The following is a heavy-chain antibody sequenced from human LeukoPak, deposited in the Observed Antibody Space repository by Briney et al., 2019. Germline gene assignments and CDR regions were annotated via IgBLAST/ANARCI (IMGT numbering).Heavy chain of an antibody. CDR1: GGTFSSYA. CDR3: ATLGYSSSWTPDY. V-gene: IGHV1-69*01. Sequence: SVKVSCKASGGTFSSYAISWVRQAPGQGLEWMGGIIPIFGTANYAQKFQGRVTMTEDSSTDTAYMELSSLRSEDTAVYYCATLGYSSSWTPDYWGQGTLVTVSS. J-gene: IGHJ4*02. CDR2: IIPIFGTA. D-gene: IGHD6-13*01.